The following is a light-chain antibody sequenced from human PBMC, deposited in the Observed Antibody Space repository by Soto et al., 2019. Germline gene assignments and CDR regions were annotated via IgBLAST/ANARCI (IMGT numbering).Light chain of an antibody. V-gene: IGKV3-15*01. J-gene: IGKJ3*01. CDR3: QQYNNWPPVT. CDR1: QSVRSN. Sequence: EVVMTQSPATLSVSPGERATLSCRASQSVRSNLAWYQQKPGQAPRLLIYGASTRATGIPARFSGSGSGTEFTLTISSLQSEDFAVYYCQQYNNWPPVTFGPGTKVDIK. CDR2: GAS.